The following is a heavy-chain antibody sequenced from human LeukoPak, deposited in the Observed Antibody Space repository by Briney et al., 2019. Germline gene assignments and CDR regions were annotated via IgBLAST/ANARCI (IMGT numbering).Heavy chain of an antibody. V-gene: IGHV3-23*01. CDR1: GLTFTIYA. J-gene: IGHJ3*02. CDR2: ISGSGDST. Sequence: SGGSLRLSCAASGLTFTIYAMTWVRQAPGKGLEWVSAISGSGDSTYYADSVKGRFTISRDNSKNTLFLQMNSLRAADTAVYYCASSYGLVDAFDIWGQGTMVTVSS. CDR3: ASSYGLVDAFDI. D-gene: IGHD3/OR15-3a*01.